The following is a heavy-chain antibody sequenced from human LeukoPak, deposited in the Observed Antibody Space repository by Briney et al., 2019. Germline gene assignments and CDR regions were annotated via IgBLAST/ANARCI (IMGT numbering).Heavy chain of an antibody. V-gene: IGHV3-7*01. D-gene: IGHD2-2*01. CDR3: ARDRYCSSTSCYYFDY. CDR2: IKQDGSEK. CDR1: GFTFSSYW. J-gene: IGHJ4*02. Sequence: GGSLRLSCAASGFTFSSYWMSWVRQAPGKGLEWVANIKQDGSEKYYVDSVKGRFTISRDNAKNSLYLQMNSLRAEDTAAYYCARDRYCSSTSCYYFDYWGQGTLVTVSS.